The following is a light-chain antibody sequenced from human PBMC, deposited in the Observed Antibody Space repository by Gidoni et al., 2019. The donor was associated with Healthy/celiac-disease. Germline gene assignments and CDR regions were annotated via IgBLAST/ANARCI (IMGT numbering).Light chain of an antibody. CDR1: QGISSY. CDR3: QQLNSYPWX. V-gene: IGKV1-9*01. CDR2: AAS. Sequence: IHLTQSPSFLSASVGDRVTITCRASQGISSYLAWYQQKPGKAPKLLIYAASTLQSGVPSRFSGSGSGTEFTLTISSLQPEDFATYYCQQLNSYPWXFXQGTKVEIK. J-gene: IGKJ1*01.